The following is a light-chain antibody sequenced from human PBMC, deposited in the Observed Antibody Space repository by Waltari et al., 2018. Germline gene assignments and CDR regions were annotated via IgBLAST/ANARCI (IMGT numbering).Light chain of an antibody. J-gene: IGLJ1*01. CDR2: DDT. CDR1: NLGGRS. CDR3: QVWDTSSEQSV. V-gene: IGLV3-21*03. Sequence: SYVLTQPPSVSVAPGKTARVTCGGNNLGGRSVPWYQQKSGQAPVLFIYDDTDRPSGIPERFSGSNSGNTATLTISRVEAGDEADYYCQVWDTSSEQSVFGSGTKVTVL.